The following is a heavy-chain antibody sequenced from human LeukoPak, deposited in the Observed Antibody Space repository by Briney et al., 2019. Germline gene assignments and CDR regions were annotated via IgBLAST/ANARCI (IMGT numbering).Heavy chain of an antibody. CDR2: ISYDGSNK. CDR3: AKDQGFWSGYYDY. Sequence: GGSLRLSRAASGFTFSSYGMHWVRQAPGKGLEWVAVISYDGSNKYYADSVKGRFTISRDNSKNTLYLQMNSLRAEDTAVYYCAKDQGFWSGYYDYWGQGTLVTVSS. CDR1: GFTFSSYG. V-gene: IGHV3-30*18. J-gene: IGHJ4*02. D-gene: IGHD3-3*01.